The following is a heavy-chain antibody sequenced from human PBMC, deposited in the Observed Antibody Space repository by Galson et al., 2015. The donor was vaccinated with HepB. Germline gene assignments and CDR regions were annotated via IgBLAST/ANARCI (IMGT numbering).Heavy chain of an antibody. J-gene: IGHJ6*02. V-gene: IGHV6-1*01. CDR1: GDSVSSNSAA. Sequence: CAISGDSVSSNSAAWNWIRQSPSRGLEWLGRTYYRSEWYNDYAVSVKSRITINPDTSKNQFSLQLNSVTPEDTAVYYCARDPGGLWFGDRLPYGMDVWGQGTTVTVSS. CDR2: TYYRSEWYN. CDR3: ARDPGGLWFGDRLPYGMDV. D-gene: IGHD3-10*01.